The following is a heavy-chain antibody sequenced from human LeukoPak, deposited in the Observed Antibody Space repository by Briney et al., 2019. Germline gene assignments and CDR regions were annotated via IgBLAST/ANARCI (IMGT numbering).Heavy chain of an antibody. D-gene: IGHD1-26*01. Sequence: ASVKVSCKASGYSFSTTYINWVRQAPGQGLEWMGRISAYNGGTAYAQKFQGRVTMTTDSSTTTAYMDLASLGSDDTAVYYCARGGTYYPCIDYWGQGTLVTVSS. CDR1: GYSFSTTY. CDR3: ARGGTYYPCIDY. V-gene: IGHV1-18*01. CDR2: ISAYNGGT. J-gene: IGHJ4*01.